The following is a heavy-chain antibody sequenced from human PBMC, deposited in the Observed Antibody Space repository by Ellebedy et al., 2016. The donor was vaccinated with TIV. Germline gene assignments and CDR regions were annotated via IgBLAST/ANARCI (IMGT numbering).Heavy chain of an antibody. D-gene: IGHD4-23*01. V-gene: IGHV3-7*01. Sequence: DSVRGRFTISRDNAKKSLCLQMNSLRAEDTAVYYCAREGYGGFDYWGQGALVTVSS. CDR3: AREGYGGFDY. J-gene: IGHJ4*02.